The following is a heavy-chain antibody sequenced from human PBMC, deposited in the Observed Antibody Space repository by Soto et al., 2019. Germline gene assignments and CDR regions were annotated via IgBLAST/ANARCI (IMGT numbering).Heavy chain of an antibody. CDR2: ISGSGGST. J-gene: IGHJ4*02. Sequence: PGGSLRLSCAASGFTFSSYAMSWVRQAPGKGLEWVSAISGSGGSTYYADSVEGRFTISRDNSKNTLYLQMNSLRAEDTAVYYCARAPPPSPIAARPYGDYFDYWGQGTLVTVSS. CDR1: GFTFSSYA. D-gene: IGHD6-6*01. V-gene: IGHV3-23*01. CDR3: ARAPPPSPIAARPYGDYFDY.